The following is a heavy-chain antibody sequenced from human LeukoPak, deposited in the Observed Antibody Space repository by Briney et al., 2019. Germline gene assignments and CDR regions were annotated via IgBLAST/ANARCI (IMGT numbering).Heavy chain of an antibody. CDR1: GFTFSSYW. CDR3: ARGGTPRGATIYFDY. J-gene: IGHJ4*02. V-gene: IGHV3-7*01. D-gene: IGHD1-26*01. Sequence: QPGGTLRLSCAASGFTFSSYWMSWVRQAPGKGLEWVANIKQDGSEKYYVDSVKGRFTISRDNAKNSLYLQMNSLRAEDTAVYYCARGGTPRGATIYFDYWGQGTLVTVSS. CDR2: IKQDGSEK.